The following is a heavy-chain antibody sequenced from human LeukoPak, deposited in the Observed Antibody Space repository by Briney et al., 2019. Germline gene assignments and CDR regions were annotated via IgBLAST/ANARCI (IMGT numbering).Heavy chain of an antibody. J-gene: IGHJ4*02. CDR3: ARAFIYYGSGSPSDY. D-gene: IGHD3-10*01. Sequence: ASVKVSCKASGGTFSSYAISWVRQAPGQGLEWMGWINTNTGNPTYAQGFTGRFVFSLDTSVSTAYLQISSLKGEDTAVYYCARAFIYYGSGSPSDYWGQGTLVTVSS. CDR1: GGTFSSYA. CDR2: INTNTGNP. V-gene: IGHV7-4-1*02.